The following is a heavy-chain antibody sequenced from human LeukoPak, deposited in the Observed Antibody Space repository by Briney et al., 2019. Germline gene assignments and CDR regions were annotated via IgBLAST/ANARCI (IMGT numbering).Heavy chain of an antibody. CDR3: ASAYCGGDCRYPLDY. CDR1: GGTFSSYA. Sequence: GASVKVSCKASGGTFSSYAISWVRQAPGQGLEWVGGIIPIFGTANYAQKFQGRVTITADESTSTAYMELSSLRSEDTAVYYCASAYCGGDCRYPLDYWGQGTLVTVSS. CDR2: IIPIFGTA. V-gene: IGHV1-69*13. J-gene: IGHJ4*02. D-gene: IGHD2-21*02.